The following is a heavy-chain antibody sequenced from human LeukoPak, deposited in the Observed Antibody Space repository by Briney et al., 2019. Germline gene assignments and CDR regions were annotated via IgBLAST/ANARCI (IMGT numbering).Heavy chain of an antibody. CDR3: AKDYTSGWYLNY. CDR2: ISGSGTVT. J-gene: IGHJ4*02. D-gene: IGHD6-19*01. V-gene: IGHV3-23*01. CDR1: AFTLSTYA. Sequence: GGSLRLSCAASAFTLSTYAMNWVRQAPGKGLEWVSSISGSGTVTYYADSVKGRFTISRDNSKNTLFLQMNSLRAEDTAVYFCAKDYTSGWYLNYWGQGTLVTVSS.